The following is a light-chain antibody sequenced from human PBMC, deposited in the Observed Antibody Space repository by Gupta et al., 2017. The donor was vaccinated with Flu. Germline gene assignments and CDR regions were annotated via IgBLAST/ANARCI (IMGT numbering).Light chain of an antibody. J-gene: IGKJ2*01. V-gene: IGKV4-1*01. CDR3: QQYYSTPYT. CDR2: WAS. Sequence: SLGERATINCKSSQSVLYSSNNKNYLAWYQQKPGQPPKLLIYWASTRESGVPDRFSGSGSGTDFTLTISSLHAEDVAVYYCQQYYSTPYTFGQWTKMEIK. CDR1: QSVLYSSNNKNY.